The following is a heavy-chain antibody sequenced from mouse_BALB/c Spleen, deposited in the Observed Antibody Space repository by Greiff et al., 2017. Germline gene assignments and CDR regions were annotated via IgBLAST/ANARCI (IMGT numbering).Heavy chain of an antibody. V-gene: IGHV1S81*02. CDR1: GYTFTSYY. D-gene: IGHD2-2*01. CDR2: INPSNGGT. CDR3: TRGGYDAFAY. J-gene: IGHJ3*01. Sequence: QVHVKQSGAELVKPGASVKLSCKASGYTFTSYYMYWVKQRPGQGLEWIGEINPSNGGTNFNEKFKSKATLTVDKSSSTAYMQLSSLTSEDSAVYYCTRGGYDAFAYWGQGTLVTVSA.